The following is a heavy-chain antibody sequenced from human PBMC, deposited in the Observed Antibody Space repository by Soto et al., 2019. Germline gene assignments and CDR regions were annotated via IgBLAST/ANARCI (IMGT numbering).Heavy chain of an antibody. CDR2: ISSSSSYI. D-gene: IGHD3-16*01. Sequence: GGSLRLSCAASGFTFSSYSMNWVRQAPGKGLEWVSSISSSSSYIYYADLMKGRFTISRDNDKNSLYPQMNSLRAEDTAVYYCARDQAVTTFSTYYYYYYMDVWGKGTTVTVSS. CDR1: GFTFSSYS. J-gene: IGHJ6*03. CDR3: ARDQAVTTFSTYYYYYYMDV. V-gene: IGHV3-21*01.